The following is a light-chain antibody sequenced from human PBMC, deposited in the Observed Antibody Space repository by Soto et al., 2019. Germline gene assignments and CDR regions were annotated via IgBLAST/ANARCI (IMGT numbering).Light chain of an antibody. J-gene: IGLJ3*02. CDR1: SSNIGAGYD. Sequence: QAVVTQPPSVSGAPGQRVTISCTGSSSNIGAGYDVHWYQQVLGSAPKLVMFSDNQRPSGVPDRLSGSRSGSSASLAITGLQTEDEADYFCAAWDDNLKGPVFGGGTKLTVL. CDR3: AAWDDNLKGPV. V-gene: IGLV1-40*01. CDR2: SDN.